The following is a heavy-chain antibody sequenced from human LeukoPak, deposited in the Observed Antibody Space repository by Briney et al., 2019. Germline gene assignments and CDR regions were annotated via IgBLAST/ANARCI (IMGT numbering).Heavy chain of an antibody. CDR3: AKDSIRYDSGGYYFDY. CDR2: ISWNSGSI. Sequence: TGGSLRLSCAASGFTFDDYAMHWVRQAPGKGLEWVSGISWNSGSIGYADSVKGRFTISRDNAKNSLYLQMNSLRAEDTALYYCAKDSIRYDSGGYYFDYWGQGTLVTVSS. J-gene: IGHJ4*02. V-gene: IGHV3-9*01. CDR1: GFTFDDYA. D-gene: IGHD3-22*01.